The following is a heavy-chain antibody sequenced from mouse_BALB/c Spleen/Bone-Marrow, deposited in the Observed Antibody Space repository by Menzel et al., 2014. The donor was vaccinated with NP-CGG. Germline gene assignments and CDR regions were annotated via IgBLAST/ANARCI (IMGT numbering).Heavy chain of an antibody. CDR3: ARASWLLRYYYAMDY. Sequence: QVQLQQSGAELVKPGASVKLSCKASGYTFTSYWMHRVKQRPGQGLEWIGEINPSNGRTNYNEKFKSKATLTVDKSSSTAYMQLSSLTSEDSAVYYCARASWLLRYYYAMDYWGQGTSVTVSS. J-gene: IGHJ4*01. CDR2: INPSNGRT. V-gene: IGHV1S81*02. CDR1: GYTFTSYW. D-gene: IGHD2-3*01.